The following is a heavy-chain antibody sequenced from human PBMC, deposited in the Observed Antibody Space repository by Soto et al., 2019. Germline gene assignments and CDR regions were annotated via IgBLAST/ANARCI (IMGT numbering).Heavy chain of an antibody. Sequence: QVQLVQSGAEVKKPGASVKVSCKASGYTFTSYGISWVRQAPGQGLEWMRWISAYNGNTNYAQKLQGRVTMTTDTSTSTAYMELRSLRSDDTAVYYCARVEVGYCSSTSCHIHFDYWGQGTLVTVSS. D-gene: IGHD2-2*02. CDR3: ARVEVGYCSSTSCHIHFDY. CDR2: ISAYNGNT. CDR1: GYTFTSYG. J-gene: IGHJ4*02. V-gene: IGHV1-18*01.